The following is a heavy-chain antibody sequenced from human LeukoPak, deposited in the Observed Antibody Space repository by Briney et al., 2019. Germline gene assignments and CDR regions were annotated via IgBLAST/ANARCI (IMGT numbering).Heavy chain of an antibody. J-gene: IGHJ4*02. Sequence: ASVKVSCKASGYTFTSYGISWVRQAPGQGLEWMGWISAYNGNTNYAQKLQGRVTMTTDTSTSTAYMELRSLRSDDTAVYYCARDHRDYYDSSGYVYWGQGTLVTVSS. CDR2: ISAYNGNT. CDR3: ARDHRDYYDSSGYVY. D-gene: IGHD3-22*01. CDR1: GYTFTSYG. V-gene: IGHV1-18*01.